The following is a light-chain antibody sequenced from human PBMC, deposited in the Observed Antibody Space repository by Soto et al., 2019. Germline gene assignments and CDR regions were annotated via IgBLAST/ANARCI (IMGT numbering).Light chain of an antibody. J-gene: IGLJ2*01. V-gene: IGLV1-40*01. CDR1: SSNIGAGYD. Sequence: QLVLTQPPSVSGAPGQRVTISCSGSSSNIGAGYDVHWYQQFPGAAPKLLIYGNNNRPSGVPDRFSGSESGTSASLAIAGLQADDEADYYCQSYDSSLSGVIFGGGTKVTVL. CDR3: QSYDSSLSGVI. CDR2: GNN.